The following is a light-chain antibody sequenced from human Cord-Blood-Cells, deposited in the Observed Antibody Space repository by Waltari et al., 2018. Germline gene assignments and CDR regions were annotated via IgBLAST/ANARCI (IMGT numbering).Light chain of an antibody. V-gene: IGKV3-15*01. CDR3: QQYNNWPLT. CDR1: QSVSSN. J-gene: IGKJ4*01. Sequence: EIVMTQSPATLSVSPGERATLSCRASQSVSSNLAWYQQKPGQAPRLLIYGASTRATGIPARFSGSGSETEFTLTISSLQSEDFAVYDCQQYNNWPLTFGGGTKVEIK. CDR2: GAS.